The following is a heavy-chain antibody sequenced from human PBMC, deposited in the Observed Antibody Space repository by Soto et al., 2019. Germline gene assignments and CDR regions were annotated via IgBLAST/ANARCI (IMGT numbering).Heavy chain of an antibody. CDR2: IYYTGIT. V-gene: IGHV4-59*11. J-gene: IGHJ6*02. CDR1: GDSITNHY. D-gene: IGHD3-3*02. Sequence: QVQLQASGPGLVKPSETLSLTCTVSGDSITNHYWSWIRQSPGKGLEWIGYIYYTGITNYNPSLKIRLTIYLDTSKNHFSLRLSSVTAADTAAYYCARGHFGLDAWGQGTTVTVSS. CDR3: ARGHFGLDA.